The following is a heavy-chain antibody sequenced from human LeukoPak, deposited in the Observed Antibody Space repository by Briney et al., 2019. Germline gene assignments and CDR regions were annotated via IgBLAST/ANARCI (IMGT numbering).Heavy chain of an antibody. CDR1: GFTFSHSY. CDR3: AKDSGATPYYYDY. V-gene: IGHV3-35*01. D-gene: IGHD1-26*01. Sequence: GGSLRLSCAASGFTFSHSYMNWVHQAPGKGLEWVPGVICNASRTHYADSVKGRIIISRDNLKNTVYLQMNSLRAGDTAVYYCAKDSGATPYYYDYWGQGTLVTVSS. J-gene: IGHJ4*02. CDR2: VICNASRT.